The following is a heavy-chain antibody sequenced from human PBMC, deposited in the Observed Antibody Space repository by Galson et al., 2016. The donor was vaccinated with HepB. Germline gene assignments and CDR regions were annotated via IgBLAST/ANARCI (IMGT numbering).Heavy chain of an antibody. CDR1: GFSFSTYA. J-gene: IGHJ4*02. V-gene: IGHV3-23*01. CDR3: AKDLRSAYVWGSYRFQD. Sequence: SLRLSCAVSGFSFSTYAMSWVRQAPGKGLVWVSTIGGSGDNTYYADSETGRFTISRDNSMITLYLQMHSLRAEDAAVYDCAKDLRSAYVWGSYRFQDWGQGAPFTVSA. D-gene: IGHD3-16*02. CDR2: IGGSGDNT.